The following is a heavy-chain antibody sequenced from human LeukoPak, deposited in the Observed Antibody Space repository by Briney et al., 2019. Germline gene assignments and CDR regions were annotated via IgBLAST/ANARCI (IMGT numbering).Heavy chain of an antibody. J-gene: IGHJ4*02. V-gene: IGHV5-51*01. Sequence: GESLKISCEASGYSFSSHGIVWVRQMPGKGLEWMGIINPADSVTIYSPSFQGQVTISADKSITTAYLQWSSLKASDTAMNYCARRYCSGGTCYYFDYWGQGALVTVSS. CDR3: ARRYCSGGTCYYFDY. D-gene: IGHD2-15*01. CDR1: GYSFSSHG. CDR2: INPADSVT.